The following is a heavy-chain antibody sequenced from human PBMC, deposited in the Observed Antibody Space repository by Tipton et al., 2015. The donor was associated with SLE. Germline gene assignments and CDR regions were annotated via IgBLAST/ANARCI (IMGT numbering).Heavy chain of an antibody. D-gene: IGHD6-13*01. CDR2: IYQRGSTYYTRGST. V-gene: IGHV4-38-2*02. Sequence: GLVKPSGTLSLTCTVSGYSISSGFYWAWIRQPPGKGLEWIGFIYQRGSTYYTRGSTYYNPSLKSRVTISVDTSKNQFSLKLSSVTAADTAVYYCARVSGGIAYMDVWGKGTTVTFSS. CDR3: ARVSGGIAYMDV. J-gene: IGHJ6*03. CDR1: GYSISSGFY.